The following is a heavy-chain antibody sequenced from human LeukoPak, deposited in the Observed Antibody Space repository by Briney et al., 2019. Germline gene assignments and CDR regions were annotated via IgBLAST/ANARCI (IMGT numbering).Heavy chain of an antibody. D-gene: IGHD3-10*01. Sequence: GGSLRLSCAASGFTFSSYWMSWVRQAPGKGLEWVANIKQDGSEKYYVDSVKGRFTISRDNSKNTLYLQMNSLRAEDTAVYYCAKVGGSGSYYKWGLNWFDPWGQGTLVTVSS. CDR2: IKQDGSEK. CDR1: GFTFSSYW. V-gene: IGHV3-7*03. J-gene: IGHJ5*02. CDR3: AKVGGSGSYYKWGLNWFDP.